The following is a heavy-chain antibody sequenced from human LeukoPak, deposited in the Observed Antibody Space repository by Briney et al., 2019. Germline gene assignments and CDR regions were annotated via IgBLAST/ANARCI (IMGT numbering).Heavy chain of an antibody. CDR1: GFTFSSSY. Sequence: GSLGLSCAASGFTFSSSYMHWVRQAPGKGLEYVSAISPSGDSTYYTNSVKGRFTISRDNSKNTLFLQMGSLTAEDMAVYYCVRGLYYGSGQYYFDYWGQGTLVTVSS. J-gene: IGHJ4*02. V-gene: IGHV3-64*01. CDR3: VRGLYYGSGQYYFDY. CDR2: ISPSGDST. D-gene: IGHD3-10*01.